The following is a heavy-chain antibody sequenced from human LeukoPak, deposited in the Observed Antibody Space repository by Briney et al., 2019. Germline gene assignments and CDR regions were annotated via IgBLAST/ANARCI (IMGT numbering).Heavy chain of an antibody. CDR2: ISGSGGST. J-gene: IGHJ4*02. CDR3: ATVSGYGNNWFNYFDY. D-gene: IGHD6-13*01. CDR1: GFTFSNHY. V-gene: IGHV3-23*01. Sequence: PGGSLRLSCAASGFTFSNHYMSWVRQAPGKGLEWVSIISGSGGSTYYADSVKGRFTISKDNSKNTLYPQMNSLRAEDTAVYYCATVSGYGNNWFNYFDYWGQGTLVTVSS.